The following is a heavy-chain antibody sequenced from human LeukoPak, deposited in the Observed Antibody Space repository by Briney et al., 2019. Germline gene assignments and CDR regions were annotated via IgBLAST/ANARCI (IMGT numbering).Heavy chain of an antibody. Sequence: PSETLSLTCAVYGGSFSGYYWSWIRQPPGKGLEWIGEINHSGSTNYNPSLKSRVTISVDTSKNQFSLKLSSVTAADTAVYYCARAMGRTYYYYYMDVWGKGTTVTISS. V-gene: IGHV4-34*01. J-gene: IGHJ6*03. D-gene: IGHD5-18*01. CDR1: GGSFSGYY. CDR3: ARAMGRTYYYYYMDV. CDR2: INHSGST.